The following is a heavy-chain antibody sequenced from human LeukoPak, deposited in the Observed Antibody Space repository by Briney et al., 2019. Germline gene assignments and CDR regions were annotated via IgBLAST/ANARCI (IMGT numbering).Heavy chain of an antibody. J-gene: IGHJ2*01. V-gene: IGHV4-34*01. CDR2: INHSGST. Sequence: PSETLSLTCAVYGGSFSGYYWSWIRQPPGKGLEWIGEINHSGSTNYNPSLKSRVTISVDTSKNQFSLKLSSVTAADTAVYYCARDPPQPGITAAGYFDLWGRGTLVTVSS. D-gene: IGHD6-13*01. CDR3: ARDPPQPGITAAGYFDL. CDR1: GGSFSGYY.